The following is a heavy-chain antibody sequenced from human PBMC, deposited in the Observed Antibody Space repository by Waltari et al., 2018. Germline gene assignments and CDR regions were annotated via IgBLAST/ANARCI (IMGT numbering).Heavy chain of an antibody. J-gene: IGHJ5*02. V-gene: IGHV4-4*02. Sequence: QVQLQESGPGLVKPSGTLSLTCAVSGGSLSSSNWWSWVRKPPGKGLEWIGEIYHSGSTNYNPSLKSRVTISVDKSKNQFSLKLSSVTAADTAVYYCARESYSSSSMGRFDPWGQGTLVTVSS. CDR1: GGSLSSSNW. CDR3: ARESYSSSSMGRFDP. CDR2: IYHSGST. D-gene: IGHD6-6*01.